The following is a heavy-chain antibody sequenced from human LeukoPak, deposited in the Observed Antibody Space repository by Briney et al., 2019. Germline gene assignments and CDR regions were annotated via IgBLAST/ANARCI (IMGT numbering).Heavy chain of an antibody. Sequence: GGSLRLSCAASGFTFSSYGMHWVRQAPGKGLEWVAVISYDGSNKYYADSVKGRFTISRDNSKNTLYLQMNSLRAEDTAVYYCAKDRVINYFDHWGQGTLVTVSS. CDR3: AKDRVINYFDH. CDR1: GFTFSSYG. CDR2: ISYDGSNK. D-gene: IGHD2-21*01. V-gene: IGHV3-30*18. J-gene: IGHJ4*02.